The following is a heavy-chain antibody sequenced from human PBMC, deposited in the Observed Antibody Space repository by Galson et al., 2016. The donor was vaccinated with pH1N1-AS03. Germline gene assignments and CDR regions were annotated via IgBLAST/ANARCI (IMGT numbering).Heavy chain of an antibody. J-gene: IGHJ5*02. CDR1: GFNFSASA. CDR3: TRHPRRAAGGLGGFDP. CDR2: IRAKAYNYAT. Sequence: LRLSCAASGFNFSASAMHWVRQTSGKGLEWIGRIRAKAYNYATEYAAPVRGRFTISKDDSKNTAFLQMNRLKIEDTAVYDCTRHPRRAAGGLGGFDPWGQGTLVTVSS. D-gene: IGHD6-13*01. V-gene: IGHV3-73*01.